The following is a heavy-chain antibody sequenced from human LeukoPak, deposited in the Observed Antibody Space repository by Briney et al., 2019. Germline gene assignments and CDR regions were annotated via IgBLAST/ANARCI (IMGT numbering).Heavy chain of an antibody. CDR2: IWYDGSNK. J-gene: IGHJ6*02. D-gene: IGHD2-15*01. CDR1: GFTLSSYV. CDR3: ARDLYCSGGSCYSRGDYYGMDV. Sequence: PGGSLRLSCAASGFTLSSYVMHCVREAPGKGLGRVAAIWYDGSNKYYADSVKGRFTISRDNSKSTLYLQMNSLRAEDTAVYYCARDLYCSGGSCYSRGDYYGMDVWGQGTTVTVSS. V-gene: IGHV3-33*01.